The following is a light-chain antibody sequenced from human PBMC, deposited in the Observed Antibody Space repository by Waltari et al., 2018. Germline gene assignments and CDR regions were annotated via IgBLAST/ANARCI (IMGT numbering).Light chain of an antibody. CDR2: EDM. CDR3: QAWDSSTYV. CDR1: QLGDKY. V-gene: IGLV3-1*01. J-gene: IGLJ1*01. Sequence: SYELTQPPSVSVSPGQTASITCSGDQLGDKYVYWYQQKPGQSPTLVMYEDMKRPSGIPERLSGSNSGNTATLTISGTQVMDEADYYCQAWDSSTYVFGTGTQVTVL.